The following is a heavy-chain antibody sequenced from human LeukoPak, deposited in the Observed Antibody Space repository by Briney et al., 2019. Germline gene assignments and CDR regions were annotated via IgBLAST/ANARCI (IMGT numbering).Heavy chain of an antibody. Sequence: GASVKVSCKASGYNFIDFGMNWVRQAPGQGLEWMGWINTRTGDPMYAQDFTGRFVFSVDTSRTTAYLQITSLKADDTAVYNCARAGTAMVDNWGQGTLVTVSS. CDR3: ARAGTAMVDN. J-gene: IGHJ4*02. CDR2: INTRTGDP. D-gene: IGHD5-18*01. CDR1: GYNFIDFG. V-gene: IGHV7-4-1*02.